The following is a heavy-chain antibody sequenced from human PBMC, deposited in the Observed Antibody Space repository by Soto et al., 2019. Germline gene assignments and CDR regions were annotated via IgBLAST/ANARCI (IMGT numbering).Heavy chain of an antibody. D-gene: IGHD4-17*01. CDR2: IIPIFGTA. CDR3: ASRFDYGDYFGSDY. CDR1: GGTFSSYA. V-gene: IGHV1-69*13. Sequence: GASVKVSCKASGGTFSSYAISWVRQAPGQGLEWMGGIIPIFGTANYAQKFQGRVTITADESTSTAYMELSSLRSGDTAVYYCASRFDYGDYFGSDYWGQGTLGTVSS. J-gene: IGHJ4*02.